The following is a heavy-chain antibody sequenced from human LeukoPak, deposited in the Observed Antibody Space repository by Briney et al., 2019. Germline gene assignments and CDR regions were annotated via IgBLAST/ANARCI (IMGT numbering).Heavy chain of an antibody. Sequence: PGGSLRLSCAASGFTFSSYAMHWVRQAPGKGMEWVAVISYDGSNKYYADSVKGRFTISRDNSKNTLYLQMNSLRAEDTAVYYCATLWELLFDYWGQGTLVTVSS. CDR2: ISYDGSNK. CDR3: ATLWELLFDY. V-gene: IGHV3-30-3*01. D-gene: IGHD1-26*01. CDR1: GFTFSSYA. J-gene: IGHJ4*02.